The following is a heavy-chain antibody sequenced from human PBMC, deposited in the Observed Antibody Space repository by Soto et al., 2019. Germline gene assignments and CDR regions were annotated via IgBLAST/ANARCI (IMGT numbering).Heavy chain of an antibody. D-gene: IGHD3-10*01. CDR3: ARDQTMVRGPNDP. CDR1: GGSFSGYY. CDR2: INHSGST. Sequence: SETLSLTCAVYGGSFSGYYWSWIRQPPGKGLEWIGEINHSGSTNYNPSLKSRVTISVDTSKNQFSLKLSSVTAADTAVYYWARDQTMVRGPNDPWGQGTLVTVSS. J-gene: IGHJ5*02. V-gene: IGHV4-34*01.